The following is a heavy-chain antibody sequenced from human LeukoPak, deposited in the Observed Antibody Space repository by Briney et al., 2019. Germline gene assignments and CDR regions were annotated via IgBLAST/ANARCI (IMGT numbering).Heavy chain of an antibody. CDR3: ARVPITMVRGGIPGFDY. Sequence: GESLKISCKGSGYSFTSYWIGWVRQLPGKGLEWMGIIYPGDSDTRYSPSFQGSVTISARKTISTAYLQARSLTASGTAIYYCARVPITMVRGGIPGFDYWGQGTLVTVSS. J-gene: IGHJ4*02. CDR2: IYPGDSDT. D-gene: IGHD3-10*01. V-gene: IGHV5-51*01. CDR1: GYSFTSYW.